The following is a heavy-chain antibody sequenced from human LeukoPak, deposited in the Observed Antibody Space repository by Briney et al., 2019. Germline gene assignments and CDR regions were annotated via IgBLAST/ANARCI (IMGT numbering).Heavy chain of an antibody. CDR1: GGSISSGDYY. D-gene: IGHD6-13*01. Sequence: SETLSLTCTVSGGSISSGDYYWSWIRQPPGKGLEWIGYIYYSGSTYYNPSLKSRVTISVDTSKNQFSLKLSSVTAADTAVYYCARHVSSSWYHEGFDYWGQGTLVTVSS. CDR3: ARHVSSSWYHEGFDY. V-gene: IGHV4-30-4*01. CDR2: IYYSGST. J-gene: IGHJ4*02.